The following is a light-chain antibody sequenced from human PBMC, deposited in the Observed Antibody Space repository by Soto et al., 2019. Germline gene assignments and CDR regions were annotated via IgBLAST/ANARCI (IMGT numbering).Light chain of an antibody. CDR2: GAS. CDR1: QSVSSN. J-gene: IGKJ1*01. Sequence: EILLTQSPRTLSLYPGERATLSCRASQSVSSNLAWYQQKPGQAPRLLIYGASSRATGIPDRFSGSGSGTDFTLTIYRLEPEDCAVYYCQQYGSPPVTFGQGTKVDTK. CDR3: QQYGSPPVT. V-gene: IGKV3-20*01.